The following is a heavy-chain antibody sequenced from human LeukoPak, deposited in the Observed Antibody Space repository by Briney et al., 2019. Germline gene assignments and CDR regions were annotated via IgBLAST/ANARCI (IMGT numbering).Heavy chain of an antibody. CDR3: ARSSGSYWEIDY. CDR2: IYYSGST. V-gene: IGHV4-38-2*02. CDR1: GYSINSGYY. Sequence: SETLSLTCTVSGYSINSGYYWGWIRQPPGKGLEWIGSIYYSGSTYYNPSLKSRVTISVDTSKNQFSLKLSSVTAADTAVYYCARSSGSYWEIDYWGQGTLVTVSS. J-gene: IGHJ4*02. D-gene: IGHD1-26*01.